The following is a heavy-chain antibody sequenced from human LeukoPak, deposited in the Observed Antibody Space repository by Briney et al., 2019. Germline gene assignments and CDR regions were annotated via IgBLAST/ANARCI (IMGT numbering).Heavy chain of an antibody. CDR1: GFTFSSYA. CDR2: ISYDGSNK. J-gene: IGHJ4*02. V-gene: IGHV3-30*04. D-gene: IGHD6-13*01. Sequence: GRSLRLSCAASGFTFSSYAMHWVRQAPGKGLEWVAVISYDGSNKYYADSVKGRFTISRDNSKNTLYLQMNSLRAEDTAVYYCARDPQFQQLVMWVAYYFDYWGQGTLVTVSS. CDR3: ARDPQFQQLVMWVAYYFDY.